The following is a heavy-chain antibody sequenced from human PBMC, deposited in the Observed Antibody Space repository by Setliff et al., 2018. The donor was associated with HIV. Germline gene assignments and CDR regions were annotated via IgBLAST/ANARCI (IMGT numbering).Heavy chain of an antibody. CDR3: ARDQTGVAAAAFGGGSAWSDGGFDI. J-gene: IGHJ3*02. V-gene: IGHV1-69*13. D-gene: IGHD6-19*01. CDR2: IIPMYNIP. Sequence: SVKVSCKTSGGTLSNYVITWVRTAPGQGLEWMGMIIPMYNIPAYAQKFPGRVTFTADGSTSTAYMELSSLSSEDTAVYYCARDQTGVAAAAFGGGSAWSDGGFDIWGQGTMVTVSS. CDR1: GGTLSNYV.